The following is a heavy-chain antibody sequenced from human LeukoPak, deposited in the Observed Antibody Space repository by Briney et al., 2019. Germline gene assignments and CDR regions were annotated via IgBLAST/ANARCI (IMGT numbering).Heavy chain of an antibody. J-gene: IGHJ3*02. CDR2: ISGSGSTT. CDR3: TRCLGFWSGYRALEI. CDR1: GFTFSTYE. D-gene: IGHD3-3*01. V-gene: IGHV3-48*03. Sequence: PGGSLRLSCAASGFTFSTYEMNWVRQAPGKGLEWVSYISGSGSTTYYADSVRGRFTISRDNAKNSLYLQMNSLRAEDTAVYYCTRCLGFWSGYRALEIWGQGTVVTVSS.